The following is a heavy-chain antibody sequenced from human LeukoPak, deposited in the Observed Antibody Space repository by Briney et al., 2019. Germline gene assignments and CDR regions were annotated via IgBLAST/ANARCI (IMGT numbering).Heavy chain of an antibody. CDR3: ARGDITMVRGVIIRYYYYGMDV. CDR2: INPSGGST. V-gene: IGHV1-46*01. CDR1: GYTFTSYY. Sequence: GASVKVSCKASGYTFTSYYMHWVRQAPGQGLEWMGIINPSGGSTSYAQKFQGRVTMTRDTSTSTVYMELSSLRSEDTAVYYCARGDITMVRGVIIRYYYYGMDVWGQGTTVTVSS. D-gene: IGHD3-10*01. J-gene: IGHJ6*02.